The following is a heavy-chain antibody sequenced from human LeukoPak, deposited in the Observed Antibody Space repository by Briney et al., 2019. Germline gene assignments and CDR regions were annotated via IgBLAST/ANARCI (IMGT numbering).Heavy chain of an antibody. J-gene: IGHJ4*02. CDR1: GGSISSCY. D-gene: IGHD3-22*01. CDR2: IYYSGST. CDR3: ASHDSRGFDY. Sequence: SETLSLTCTVSGGSISSCYSSWIRQPPGKGLEWIGYIYYSGSTNYNPSLKSRVTISVDTSKNQFSLKLSSVTAADTAVYYCASHDSRGFDYWGQGTLVTVSS. V-gene: IGHV4-59*01.